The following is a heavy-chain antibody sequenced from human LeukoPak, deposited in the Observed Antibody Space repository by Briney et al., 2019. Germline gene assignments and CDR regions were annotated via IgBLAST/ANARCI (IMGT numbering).Heavy chain of an antibody. CDR1: GFTFSIYA. J-gene: IGHJ1*01. V-gene: IGHV3-23*01. D-gene: IGHD5-24*01. Sequence: GGSLRLSCAASGFTFSIYAMIWVRQAPGKGLEWVSTISGSGGRTFYADSVKGRFTMSRDNPNNRLYLQMNSLRVEDTAVYYCAKDRDDYNADFHHRGQGTLVTVSS. CDR3: AKDRDDYNADFHH. CDR2: ISGSGGRT.